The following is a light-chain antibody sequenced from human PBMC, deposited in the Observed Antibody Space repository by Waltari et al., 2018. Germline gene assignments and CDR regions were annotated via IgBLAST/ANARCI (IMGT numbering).Light chain of an antibody. Sequence: DIQMTQSPSYLSASVGDSVTITCRASQSINKYLNWYQQKPGTAPKLLINSASSLRGGVPSRFSGSGFGTDFTLTISSLQPEDFATYYCQQTYNTPFTFGPGTKVDIK. CDR3: QQTYNTPFT. CDR1: QSINKY. V-gene: IGKV1-39*01. CDR2: SAS. J-gene: IGKJ3*01.